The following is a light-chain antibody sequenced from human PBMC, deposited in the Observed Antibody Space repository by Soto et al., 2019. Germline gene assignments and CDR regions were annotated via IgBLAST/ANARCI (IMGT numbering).Light chain of an antibody. CDR2: DVS. Sequence: QSALTQPASVSGSPGQSITISCTGTSSAVGGYNYVSWYQQHPGKAPKLMIYDVSNRPSGVSNRFSGSKSVNTACVTISGVQVEYEADYYWSSYTSSRTSVVFGGGTKLAV. CDR1: SSAVGGYNY. V-gene: IGLV2-14*01. CDR3: SSYTSSRTSVV. J-gene: IGLJ2*01.